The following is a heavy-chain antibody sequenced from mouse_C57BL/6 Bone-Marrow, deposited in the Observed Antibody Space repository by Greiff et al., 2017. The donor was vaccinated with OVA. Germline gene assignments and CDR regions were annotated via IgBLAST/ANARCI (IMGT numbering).Heavy chain of an antibody. D-gene: IGHD1-1*01. J-gene: IGHJ4*01. CDR3: ARGYGSSRYYAMDY. Sequence: EVQGVESGGGLVKPGGSLKLSCAASGFTFSDYGMHWVRQAPEKGLEWVAYISSGSSTIYYADTVKGRFTISRDNAKNTLFLQMTSLRSEDTAMYYCARGYGSSRYYAMDYWGQGTSVTVSS. CDR2: ISSGSSTI. CDR1: GFTFSDYG. V-gene: IGHV5-17*01.